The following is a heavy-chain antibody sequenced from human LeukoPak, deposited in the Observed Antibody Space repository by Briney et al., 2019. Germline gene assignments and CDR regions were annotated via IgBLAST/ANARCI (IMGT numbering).Heavy chain of an antibody. CDR1: GYSISSDYF. J-gene: IGHJ4*02. Sequence: PSETLSLACTVSGYSISSDYFWGWIRQSPGKGLEWIGSIYHSWSTYFNPSLKSRVTISVDTSKNQFSLKLSSVTAADTAVYYCARDFRVCSSGSCYSGPFDYWGQGTLVTVSS. V-gene: IGHV4-38-2*02. CDR2: IYHSWST. CDR3: ARDFRVCSSGSCYSGPFDY. D-gene: IGHD2-15*01.